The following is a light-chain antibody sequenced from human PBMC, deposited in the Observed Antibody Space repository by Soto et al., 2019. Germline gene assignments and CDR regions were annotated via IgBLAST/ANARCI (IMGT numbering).Light chain of an antibody. V-gene: IGKV4-1*01. CDR1: QSVLCSSNNKNY. Sequence: DIVMTQSPDSLAVSLGESATINCKSSQSVLCSSNNKNYLAWYQQKPGQPPKLLIYWASTRESGVPDRFSGSGSGTDFTLTISSLQAEDVAVYYCQQYYSTPITFGGGTKVDIK. J-gene: IGKJ4*01. CDR3: QQYYSTPIT. CDR2: WAS.